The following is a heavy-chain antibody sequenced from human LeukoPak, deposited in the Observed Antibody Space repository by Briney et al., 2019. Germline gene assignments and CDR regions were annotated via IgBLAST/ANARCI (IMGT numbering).Heavy chain of an antibody. J-gene: IGHJ4*02. CDR3: ARVLGSAPYSSSWYFYFDY. V-gene: IGHV1-18*01. CDR2: ISAYNGNT. D-gene: IGHD6-13*01. CDR1: GYTFTSYG. Sequence: GASVKVSCKASGYTFTSYGISWVRQATGQGLEWMGWISAYNGNTNYAQKLQGRVTMTTDTSTSTAYMELRSLRSDDTAVYYCARVLGSAPYSSSWYFYFDYWGQGTLVTVSS.